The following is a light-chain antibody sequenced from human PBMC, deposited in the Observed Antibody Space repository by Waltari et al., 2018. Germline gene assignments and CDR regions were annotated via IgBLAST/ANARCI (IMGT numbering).Light chain of an antibody. Sequence: QSALAQTATVSGSPGQSHTIPCTGTSSDVRTFNLHSWYQQHPGKAHTLIIYDVNKRPSGVSNRFSGSKSGNTASLTISGLQAADEADYYCCSYAGSAISVFGGGTKVTVL. V-gene: IGLV2-23*02. CDR2: DVN. CDR1: SSDVRTFNL. J-gene: IGLJ3*02. CDR3: CSYAGSAISV.